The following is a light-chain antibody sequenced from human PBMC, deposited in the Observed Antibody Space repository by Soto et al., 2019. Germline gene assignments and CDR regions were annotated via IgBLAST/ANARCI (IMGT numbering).Light chain of an antibody. CDR1: QSVSSH. CDR3: QQYHDWPLT. Sequence: EIVMTQSPATLSVSPGETATLSCRASQSVSSHLAWNQQNPGQAPRLLIYGASTRATGIPARFSGSGSSTEFTLTISGLQSEDCAVYYCQQYHDWPLTFRGGTKVEIK. V-gene: IGKV3-15*01. CDR2: GAS. J-gene: IGKJ4*01.